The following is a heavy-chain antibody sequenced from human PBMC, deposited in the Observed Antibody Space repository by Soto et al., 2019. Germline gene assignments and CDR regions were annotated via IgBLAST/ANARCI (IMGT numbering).Heavy chain of an antibody. V-gene: IGHV3-33*08. Sequence: QVHLVESGGGVVQPGGSLRLSCAASASIFKGHGMHWVRQAPGKGLEWVAIIRYDGSDEHYGDSVEGRFTISRDNSKNMLYLQMNSLRAEDRAVYYCARDGVGATTFFGFLDYWGQGTLVTVSS. CDR1: ASIFKGHG. D-gene: IGHD1-26*01. CDR3: ARDGVGATTFFGFLDY. J-gene: IGHJ4*02. CDR2: IRYDGSDE.